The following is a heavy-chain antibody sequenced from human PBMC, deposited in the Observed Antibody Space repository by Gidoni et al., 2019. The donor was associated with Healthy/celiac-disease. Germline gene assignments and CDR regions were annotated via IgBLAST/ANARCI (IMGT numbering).Heavy chain of an antibody. J-gene: IGHJ4*02. CDR1: GFTFSSYW. Sequence: EVQLVESGGGLVQPGGSLRLSCAASGFTFSSYWMHWVRQAPGKGLVWVSRINSDGSSTSYADSVKGRFTISRDNAKNTLYLQMNSLRAEDTAVYYCASPDYGGNSGEVFFDYWGQGTLVTVSS. V-gene: IGHV3-74*01. CDR2: INSDGSST. CDR3: ASPDYGGNSGEVFFDY. D-gene: IGHD4-17*01.